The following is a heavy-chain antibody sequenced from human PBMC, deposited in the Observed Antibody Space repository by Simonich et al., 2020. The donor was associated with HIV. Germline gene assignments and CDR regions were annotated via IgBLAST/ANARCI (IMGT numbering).Heavy chain of an antibody. Sequence: EVQLVESGGGLVQPGGSLRLSFAASGFTFSRYWMTWVRQAPGEGLEWVANIKQDGSQKYYVDSVKGRFTISRDNAKNLLYLQMDSLRVEDTAVYYCARGWDGSSSSLDDYWGQGTLVTVSS. CDR2: IKQDGSQK. CDR1: GFTFSRYW. J-gene: IGHJ4*02. CDR3: ARGWDGSSSSLDDY. D-gene: IGHD6-6*01. V-gene: IGHV3-7*01.